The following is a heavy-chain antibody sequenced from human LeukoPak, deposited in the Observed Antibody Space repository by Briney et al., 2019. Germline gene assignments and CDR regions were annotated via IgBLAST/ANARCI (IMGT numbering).Heavy chain of an antibody. D-gene: IGHD4-17*01. CDR1: GGSFSGYY. CDR2: INHSGST. CDR3: ARTGSTVTMLYPFDH. J-gene: IGHJ4*02. V-gene: IGHV4-34*01. Sequence: PSETLSLTCAVYGGSFSGYYWSWIRQPPGKGLEWIGEINHSGSTNYNPSLKSRVTISVDTSKNQFSLNLSSVTAADTAVYYCARTGSTVTMLYPFDHWGQGTLVTVSS.